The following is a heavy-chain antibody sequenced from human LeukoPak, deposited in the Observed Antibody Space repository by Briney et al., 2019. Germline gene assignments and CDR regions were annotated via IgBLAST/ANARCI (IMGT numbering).Heavy chain of an antibody. CDR2: IYSGGST. CDR3: ARGKIYSYYYYGMDV. J-gene: IGHJ6*02. V-gene: IGHV3-53*01. Sequence: PGGSLRLSCAASGFTVSSNYMSWVRQAPGKGLEWVSVIYSGGSTYYADSVKGRFTISRDNSKNTLYPQMNSLRAEDTAVYYCARGKIYSYYYYGMDVWGQGTTVTVSS. D-gene: IGHD2-15*01. CDR1: GFTVSSNY.